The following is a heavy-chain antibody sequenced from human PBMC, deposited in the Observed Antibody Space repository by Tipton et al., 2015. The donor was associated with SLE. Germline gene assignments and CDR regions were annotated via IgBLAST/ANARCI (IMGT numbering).Heavy chain of an antibody. Sequence: TLSLTCHVSGASITTPIYYWTWMRQPAGKGLEWLGHIYTGGNVDYNPSLESRVIISLDTSKNAISLTLTSVGAADTAVYYCARAIRFFDPWRQGTLVTVSS. D-gene: IGHD2-2*02. CDR3: ARAIRFFDP. J-gene: IGHJ5*02. CDR2: IYTGGNV. V-gene: IGHV4-61*09. CDR1: GASITTPIYY.